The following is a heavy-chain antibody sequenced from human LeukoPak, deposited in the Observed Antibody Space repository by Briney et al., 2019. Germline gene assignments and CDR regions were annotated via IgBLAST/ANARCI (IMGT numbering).Heavy chain of an antibody. Sequence: GSLRLSCAASGFTFSSYSMNWVRQAPGKGLEWVSSISSSSSYIYYADSVKGRFTISRDNAKNSLYLQMNSLRAEDTAVYYCAGRGSLMSHGMDVWGQGTTVTVSS. CDR3: AGRGSLMSHGMDV. J-gene: IGHJ6*02. V-gene: IGHV3-21*01. CDR1: GFTFSSYS. CDR2: ISSSSSYI. D-gene: IGHD3-16*01.